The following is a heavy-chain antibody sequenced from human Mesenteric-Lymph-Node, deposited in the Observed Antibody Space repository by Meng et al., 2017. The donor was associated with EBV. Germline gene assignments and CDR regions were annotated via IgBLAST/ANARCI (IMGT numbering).Heavy chain of an antibody. CDR1: GGSFSTFY. CDR3: ARVGEADSGDYPNEDS. J-gene: IGHJ4*02. V-gene: IGHV4-34*01. Sequence: GQRQPWGAGLLKPSETLSLTCAVYGGSFSTFYWSWIRQPPGKGLEWIGEINHSGNTNYNPSLKSRVTISVDTSKNQFSLRLTSVTAADTAVYYCARVGEADSGDYPNEDSWGQGTLVTVSS. CDR2: INHSGNT. D-gene: IGHD4-17*01.